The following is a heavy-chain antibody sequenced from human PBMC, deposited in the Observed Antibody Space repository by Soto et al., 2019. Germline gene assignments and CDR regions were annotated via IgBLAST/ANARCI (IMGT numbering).Heavy chain of an antibody. J-gene: IGHJ4*02. Sequence: PGGSLRLSCAASAFSFSTSWMHWVRQAPGEGLVWVSRINPDGRTINYAYSVKGRFTISRDNAKNTLYLQMNILRVEDTAVYFCTTAGNSRFDNWGLATLVTVP. CDR2: INPDGRTI. CDR3: TTAGNSRFDN. CDR1: AFSFSTSW. D-gene: IGHD1-1*01. V-gene: IGHV3-74*01.